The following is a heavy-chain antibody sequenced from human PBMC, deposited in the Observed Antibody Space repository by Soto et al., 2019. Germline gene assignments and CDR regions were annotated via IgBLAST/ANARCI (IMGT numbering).Heavy chain of an antibody. D-gene: IGHD3-22*01. CDR1: GGSISSSSYY. CDR2: IYYSGST. CDR3: ARDYYDSSGSPQGFDY. J-gene: IGHJ4*02. V-gene: IGHV4-39*07. Sequence: SETLSLTCTVSGGSISSSSYYWGWIGQPPGKGLEWIGSIYYSGSTYYNPSLKSRVTISVDTSKNQFSLKLSSVTAADTAVYYCARDYYDSSGSPQGFDYWGQGTLVTVSS.